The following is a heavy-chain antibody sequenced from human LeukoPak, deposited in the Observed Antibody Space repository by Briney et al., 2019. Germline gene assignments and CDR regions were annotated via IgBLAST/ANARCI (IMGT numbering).Heavy chain of an antibody. D-gene: IGHD3-10*01. J-gene: IGHJ5*02. V-gene: IGHV4-38-2*01. CDR1: GYSISSGYY. CDR3: ARGRYYGSGSPKSNWFDP. CDR2: IYHSGST. Sequence: SETLSLTCAVSGYSISSGYYWGWIRQPPGKGLEWIGSIYHSGSTYYNPSLKSRVTISVDTSKNQFSLKLSSVTAADTAVYYCARGRYYGSGSPKSNWFDPWGQGTLATVSS.